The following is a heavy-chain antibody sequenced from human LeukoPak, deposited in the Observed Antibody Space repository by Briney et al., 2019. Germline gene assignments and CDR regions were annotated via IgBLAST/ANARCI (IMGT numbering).Heavy chain of an antibody. CDR2: INPNSGGT. CDR1: GYTFNGYY. D-gene: IGHD3-22*01. V-gene: IGHV1-2*04. Sequence: ASVKVSCKASGYTFNGYYMHWVRQAPGQGLEWMGWINPNSGGTNYAQKFQGWVTMTRDTSISTAYMELSRLRSDDTAVYYCARERTRSYYYDSSGYYEYAYWGQGTLVTVSS. J-gene: IGHJ4*02. CDR3: ARERTRSYYYDSSGYYEYAY.